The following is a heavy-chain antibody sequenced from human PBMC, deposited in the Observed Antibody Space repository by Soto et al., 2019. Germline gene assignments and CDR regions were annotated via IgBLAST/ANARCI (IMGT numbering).Heavy chain of an antibody. Sequence: VGSLRLSCAASGFTFNTYAMNWVRQAPGKGLEWVSAISADGAGTYYADSVKGRFTISRDNSKNTLSLQMNSLRAEDTAIFYCARISSSSCTDYWGQGTLVTVSS. J-gene: IGHJ4*02. V-gene: IGHV3-23*01. CDR1: GFTFNTYA. D-gene: IGHD6-13*01. CDR3: ARISSSSCTDY. CDR2: ISADGAGT.